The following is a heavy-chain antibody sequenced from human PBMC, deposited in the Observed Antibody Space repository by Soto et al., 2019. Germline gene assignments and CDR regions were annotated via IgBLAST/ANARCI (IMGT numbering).Heavy chain of an antibody. CDR3: AKDRGSSWLGNWFDP. J-gene: IGHJ5*02. V-gene: IGHV3-30*18. CDR2: ILCDGSNK. Sequence: GGSLRLSCAASGFTFSSYGMHWVRQAPGKGLEWVAVILCDGSNKYYADSVKGRFTISRDNSKNTLYLQMNSLRAEDTAVYYCAKDRGSSWLGNWFDPWGPGTLVTVSS. CDR1: GFTFSSYG. D-gene: IGHD6-13*01.